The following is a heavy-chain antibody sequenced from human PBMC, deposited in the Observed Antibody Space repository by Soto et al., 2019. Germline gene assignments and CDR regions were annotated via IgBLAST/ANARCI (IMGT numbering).Heavy chain of an antibody. J-gene: IGHJ3*02. CDR1: GGSISSYY. D-gene: IGHD4-17*01. Sequence: SETLSLTCTVSGGSISSYYWSWIRQPPGKGLEWIGYIYYSGSTNYNPSLKSRVTISVDTSKNQFSLKLSSVTAADTAVYYCAIPEGDPRHFGDYGRSGWGAFDIWGQGTMVTVSS. CDR2: IYYSGST. CDR3: AIPEGDPRHFGDYGRSGWGAFDI. V-gene: IGHV4-59*01.